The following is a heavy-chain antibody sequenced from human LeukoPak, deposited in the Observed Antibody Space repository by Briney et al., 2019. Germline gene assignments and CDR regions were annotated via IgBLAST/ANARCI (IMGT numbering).Heavy chain of an antibody. V-gene: IGHV1-2*06. D-gene: IGHD6-6*01. CDR2: INPNSGGT. J-gene: IGHJ4*02. Sequence: RASVKVSCKASGYTFTGYYLYWVRQAPGQGLEWMGRINPNSGGTNYAQKFQGRVTMTRDTSISTAYMELSSLRSDDTAVYYCARTAARRFDYWGQGTLVTVSS. CDR3: ARTAARRFDY. CDR1: GYTFTGYY.